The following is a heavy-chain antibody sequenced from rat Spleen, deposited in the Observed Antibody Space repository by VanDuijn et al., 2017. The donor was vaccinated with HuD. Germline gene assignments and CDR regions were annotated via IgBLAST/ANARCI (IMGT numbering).Heavy chain of an antibody. J-gene: IGHJ2*01. CDR3: GKDQESGGILRIIPFDY. V-gene: IGHV5-19*01. D-gene: IGHD1-6*01. CDR1: GFTFSNYG. CDR2: ISPSGGST. Sequence: EVQLVESGGGLVQPGRSLKLSCAASGFTFSNYGMHWIRQAPTKGLEWVASISPSGGSTYYRDSVKGRFTISRDNAKSTLYLQMDRLRSEDTATYYCGKDQESGGILRIIPFDYWGQGVMVTVSS.